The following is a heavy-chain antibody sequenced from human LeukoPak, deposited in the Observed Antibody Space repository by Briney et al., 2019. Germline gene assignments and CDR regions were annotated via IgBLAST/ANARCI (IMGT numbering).Heavy chain of an antibody. Sequence: MASETLSLTCTVSGGSISSSSYYWGWIRQPPGKGLEWIGSIYYSGSTYYNPSLKSRVTISVDTSKNQFSLKLSSVTAADTAVYYCARYVVYLGELQSWSDTRSDAFDIWGQGTMVTVSS. CDR2: IYYSGST. CDR1: GGSISSSSYY. J-gene: IGHJ3*02. V-gene: IGHV4-39*07. CDR3: ARYVVYLGELQSWSDTRSDAFDI. D-gene: IGHD1-26*01.